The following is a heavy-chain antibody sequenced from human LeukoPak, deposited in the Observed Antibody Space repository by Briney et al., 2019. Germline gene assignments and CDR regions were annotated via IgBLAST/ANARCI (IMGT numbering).Heavy chain of an antibody. Sequence: GESLRLSCAASGFTFSSYSMNWVRQAPGKGLEWVSYISSSSSTIYYADSVKGRFTISRDNAKNSLYLQMNSLRAEDTAVYYCARDGTRYYYYYYMDVWGKGTTVTVSS. J-gene: IGHJ6*03. D-gene: IGHD1-26*01. CDR2: ISSSSSTI. CDR1: GFTFSSYS. V-gene: IGHV3-48*04. CDR3: ARDGTRYYYYYYMDV.